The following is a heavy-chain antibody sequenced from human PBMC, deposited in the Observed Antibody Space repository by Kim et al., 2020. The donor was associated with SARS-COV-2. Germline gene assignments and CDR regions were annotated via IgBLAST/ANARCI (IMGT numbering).Heavy chain of an antibody. Sequence: VKGRFTISRDNSKNTLYLQMNSLRAEDTAVYYCAKDSSGWGNYYYYGMDVWGQGTTVTVSS. V-gene: IGHV3-23*01. CDR3: AKDSSGWGNYYYYGMDV. D-gene: IGHD6-19*01. J-gene: IGHJ6*02.